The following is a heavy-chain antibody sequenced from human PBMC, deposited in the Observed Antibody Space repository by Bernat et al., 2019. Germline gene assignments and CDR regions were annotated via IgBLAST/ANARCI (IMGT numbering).Heavy chain of an antibody. J-gene: IGHJ6*03. CDR3: AGVSYPSSGVNYSCMDV. Sequence: QVQLVQSGAEVKKPGSSVKVSCKASGGTFSSYAISWVRQAPGQGLEWMGGVIPIFGIANYAQKFQGRVTITADKSTRTAYRGLSSLRSEDTAGYYCAGVSYPSSGVNYSCMDVWGEGTTVTVSS. D-gene: IGHD3-3*01. V-gene: IGHV1-69*17. CDR1: GGTFSSYA. CDR2: VIPIFGIA.